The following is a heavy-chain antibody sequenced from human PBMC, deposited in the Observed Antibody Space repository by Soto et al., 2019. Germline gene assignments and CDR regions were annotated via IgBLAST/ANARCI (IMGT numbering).Heavy chain of an antibody. CDR2: INPNSGGT. Sequence: XSVKVSCKASGYTFTGYYMHWVRQAPGQGLEWMGWINPNSGGTNYAQKFQGRVTMTRDTSISTAYMELSRLRSDDTAVYYCARSPPTHYYDSSGYSSVGYWGQGTLVTVSS. J-gene: IGHJ4*02. CDR1: GYTFTGYY. D-gene: IGHD3-22*01. CDR3: ARSPPTHYYDSSGYSSVGY. V-gene: IGHV1-2*02.